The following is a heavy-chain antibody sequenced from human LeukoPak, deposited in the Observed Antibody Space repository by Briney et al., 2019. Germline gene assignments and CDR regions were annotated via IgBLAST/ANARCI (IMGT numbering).Heavy chain of an antibody. J-gene: IGHJ3*02. D-gene: IGHD6-19*01. CDR1: GFSFSSNW. CDR2: INSYGSST. CDR3: AREKKQWLVRDAFDI. V-gene: IGHV3-74*01. Sequence: GGSLRLSCAASGFSFSSNWMHWVRQAPGKGLVWVSGINSYGSSTIYADSVKGRFTISRDNARNTLDLQMNSLRAEDTAVYYCAREKKQWLVRDAFDIWGQGTMVTVSS.